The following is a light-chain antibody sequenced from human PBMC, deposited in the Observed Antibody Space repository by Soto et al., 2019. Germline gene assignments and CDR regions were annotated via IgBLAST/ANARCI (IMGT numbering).Light chain of an antibody. V-gene: IGKV3-15*01. CDR1: QSVRSN. CDR2: DAS. CDR3: QQYNSWPPT. Sequence: EIVMTQSPATLSVSLGERATLSCRASQSVRSNLAWYQQKPGQAPRLLIYDASTRAPGIPARFSGSGSGTELTLTISSLQSDDFAVYHCQQYNSWPPTFGHGTRLENK. J-gene: IGKJ5*01.